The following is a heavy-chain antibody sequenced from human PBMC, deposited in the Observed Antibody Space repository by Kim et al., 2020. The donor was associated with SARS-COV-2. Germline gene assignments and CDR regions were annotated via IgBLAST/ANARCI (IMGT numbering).Heavy chain of an antibody. Sequence: SRVTMSVDTSKNQFSLKLSSVTAADTAVYYCAREPLITIFGVAVLNWFDPWGQGTLVTVSS. V-gene: IGHV4-4*06. CDR3: AREPLITIFGVAVLNWFDP. D-gene: IGHD3-3*01. J-gene: IGHJ5*02.